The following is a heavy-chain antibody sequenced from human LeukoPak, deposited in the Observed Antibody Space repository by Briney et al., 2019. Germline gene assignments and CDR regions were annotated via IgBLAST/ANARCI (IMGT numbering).Heavy chain of an antibody. J-gene: IGHJ4*02. CDR3: ARSYGYGTNFDY. CDR2: MYYRGST. V-gene: IGHV4-31*03. D-gene: IGHD5-18*01. CDR1: GGSISSGNYY. Sequence: SETLSLTCTVSGGSISSGNYYWSWIRQHPGKGLGWIGYMYYRGSTYYNPSLKSRVTISVDTSKNQFSLKLSSVTAADTAVYYCARSYGYGTNFDYWGQGTLVTVSS.